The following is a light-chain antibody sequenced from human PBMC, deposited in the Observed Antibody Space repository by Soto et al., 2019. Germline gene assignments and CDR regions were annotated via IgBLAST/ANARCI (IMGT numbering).Light chain of an antibody. Sequence: EIVLTQSPGTLSLSPGERTTLCWMSSQSISRYLAWYQQKPGQGPRLLIYGASSRATGTPDRFSGSGSGTDFTLTINRLEPEDFALYYCQQYGSSPPTFGQGTKVDI. CDR1: QSISRY. CDR3: QQYGSSPPT. J-gene: IGKJ1*01. V-gene: IGKV3-20*01. CDR2: GAS.